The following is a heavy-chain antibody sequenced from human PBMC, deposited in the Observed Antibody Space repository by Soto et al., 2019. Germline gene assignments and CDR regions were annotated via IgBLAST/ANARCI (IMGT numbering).Heavy chain of an antibody. Sequence: ASVKVSSKASGYTFSNFSLHSLRQAPGQGLEWMGLINPSGGGTSYAQKLQGRVTMTTDTSTSTAYMELRSLRFDDTAVYYCARDVYYDSSRTGGDYWGQGTLVTAPQ. CDR3: ARDVYYDSSRTGGDY. D-gene: IGHD3-22*01. CDR1: GYTFSNFS. V-gene: IGHV1-46*01. J-gene: IGHJ4*02. CDR2: INPSGGGT.